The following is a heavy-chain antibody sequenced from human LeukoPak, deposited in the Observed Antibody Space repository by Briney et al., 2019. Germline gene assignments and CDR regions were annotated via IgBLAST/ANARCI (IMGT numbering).Heavy chain of an antibody. CDR1: GFTFSNSW. Sequence: GGSLRLSCEASGFTFSNSWMSRVRQAPGKGLEWVANIKQDGSEKYYVDSVKGRFTISRDIARNSLYLQMNSLRAEDTAVYYCARDRDWGYFDYWGQGTLVSVSS. V-gene: IGHV3-7*04. D-gene: IGHD3/OR15-3a*01. CDR3: ARDRDWGYFDY. CDR2: IKQDGSEK. J-gene: IGHJ4*02.